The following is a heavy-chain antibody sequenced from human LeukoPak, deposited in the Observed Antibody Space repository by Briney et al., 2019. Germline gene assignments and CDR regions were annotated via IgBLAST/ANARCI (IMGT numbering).Heavy chain of an antibody. V-gene: IGHV4-59*11. J-gene: IGHJ5*02. CDR1: GGSISSHY. D-gene: IGHD3-9*01. CDR2: IYYSGST. CDR3: ARALLRLREFDWLENWFDP. Sequence: SETLSLTCTVSGGSISSHYWSWIRQPPGKGLEWIGYIYYSGSTNYNPSLKSRVTISVDTSKNQFSLKLSSVTAADAAVYYCARALLRLREFDWLENWFDPWGQGTLVSVSS.